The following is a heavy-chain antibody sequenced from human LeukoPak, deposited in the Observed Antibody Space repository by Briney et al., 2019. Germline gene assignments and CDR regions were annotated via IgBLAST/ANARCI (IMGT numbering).Heavy chain of an antibody. D-gene: IGHD1-26*01. J-gene: IGHJ5*02. CDR1: GGSLSTTTNS. Sequence: SETLSLTCNVSGGSLSTTTNSCGWAWIRQSPGKGLERIGSIYYGGTPYYTSSLKSRVTISVDPSKNQFSLNLASLTAADTAVYYCARRTIVGSKGFYFDPWGPGTLVTVSS. CDR3: ARRTIVGSKGFYFDP. CDR2: IYYGGTP. V-gene: IGHV4-39*01.